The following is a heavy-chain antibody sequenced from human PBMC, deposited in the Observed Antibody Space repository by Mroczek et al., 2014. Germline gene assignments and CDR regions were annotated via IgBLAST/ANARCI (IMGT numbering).Heavy chain of an antibody. V-gene: IGHV4-34*01. Sequence: QVQLQQWGAGLLKPSETLSLTCAVYGGSFSGYYWSWIRQPPGKGLEWIGEINHSGSTNYNPSLKSRVTISVDMSKNQFSLKLSSVTAADTAVYYCARGIAARLGYYYYYMDVWGKGTTVTVSS. D-gene: IGHD6-6*01. CDR1: GGSFSGYY. CDR3: ARGIAARLGYYYYYMDV. CDR2: INHSGST. J-gene: IGHJ6*03.